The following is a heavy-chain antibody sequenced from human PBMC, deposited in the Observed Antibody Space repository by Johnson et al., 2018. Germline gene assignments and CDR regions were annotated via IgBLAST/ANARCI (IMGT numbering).Heavy chain of an antibody. J-gene: IGHJ1*01. Sequence: QVQLVESGGGVVQXGRSLRLSCAASGFTFSTYAMHWVRQAPGKGLEWVSVISYDESNKDYADSVKGRFTISSDNSKNTLYLEMNNLKVEDTAVYYCAKDDRPTLRPAAYFQHCGQGTLVTVSS. CDR3: AKDDRPTLRPAAYFQH. V-gene: IGHV3-30*18. CDR1: GFTFSTYA. CDR2: ISYDESNK. D-gene: IGHD2-15*01.